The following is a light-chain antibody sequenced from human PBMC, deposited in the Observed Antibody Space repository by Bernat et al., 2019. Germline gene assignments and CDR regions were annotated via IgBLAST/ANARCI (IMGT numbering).Light chain of an antibody. CDR1: QTISSW. CDR2: KAS. Sequence: DIQMTQSPSTLSASVGDRVTITCRASQTISSWLAWYQQRPGKAPNLLIHKASSLQSGVPSKFSGSGSGTDFTLTISSLQPEDFATYYCQQYNSYPYTFGQGTKLEIK. J-gene: IGKJ2*01. V-gene: IGKV1-5*03. CDR3: QQYNSYPYT.